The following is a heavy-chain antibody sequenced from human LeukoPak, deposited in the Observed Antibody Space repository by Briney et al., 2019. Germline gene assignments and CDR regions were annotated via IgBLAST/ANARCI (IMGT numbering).Heavy chain of an antibody. J-gene: IGHJ4*02. CDR3: VRTISGGCD. V-gene: IGHV1-69*06. CDR2: IIPFFGTT. Sequence: ASVKVSCKASGGTFSNYGISWVRQAPGQGLEWMGRIIPFFGTTNYAQKFQGRVTITADKSTSTAYMELSSLRPEDTAVYYCVRTISGGCDWGQGTLVTVSS. CDR1: GGTFSNYG. D-gene: IGHD6-19*01.